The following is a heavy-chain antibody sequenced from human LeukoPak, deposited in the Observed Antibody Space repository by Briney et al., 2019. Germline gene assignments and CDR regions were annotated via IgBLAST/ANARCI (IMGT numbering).Heavy chain of an antibody. Sequence: GGSLRLSCAASGFTFSNAWLTWVRQAPGQGLEWVGRITSKIDGGTTDYAASVKGRFTISRDDSKNTLYLQMNSLKTEDTAMYYCRMVLVSSWDSWGQGTLVTVSS. D-gene: IGHD4/OR15-4a*01. CDR3: RMVLVSSWDS. CDR1: GFTFSNAW. V-gene: IGHV3-15*01. J-gene: IGHJ4*02. CDR2: ITSKIDGGTT.